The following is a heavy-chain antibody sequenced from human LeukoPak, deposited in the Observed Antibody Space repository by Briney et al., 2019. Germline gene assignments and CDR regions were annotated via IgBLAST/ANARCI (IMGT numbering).Heavy chain of an antibody. CDR2: IIPIFGTA. V-gene: IGHV1-69*05. Sequence: SVKVSCKASGGTFSSYAISWVRQAPGQGLEWMGGIIPIFGTANYAQKFQGRVTITTDESTSTAYMELSSLRSEDTAVYYCARGGRPGKYCSSTSCCEPGYYYYYMDVWGKGTTVTVSS. CDR1: GGTFSSYA. J-gene: IGHJ6*03. D-gene: IGHD2-2*01. CDR3: ARGGRPGKYCSSTSCCEPGYYYYYMDV.